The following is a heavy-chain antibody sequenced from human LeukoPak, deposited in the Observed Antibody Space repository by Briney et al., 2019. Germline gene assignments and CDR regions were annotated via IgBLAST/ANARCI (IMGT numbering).Heavy chain of an antibody. CDR2: IYCSGST. CDR1: GDSISGYY. CDR3: ARQDPRGVI. V-gene: IGHV4-59*01. Sequence: SETPSLTCTVSGDSISGYYRSWIRQPPGKGLEYIGYIYCSGSTSYSPSLKSRVTISVDTSKNQFSLKVNSVTAADTAVYYCARQDPRGVIWGQGTLVTVSS. J-gene: IGHJ4*02. D-gene: IGHD3-10*01.